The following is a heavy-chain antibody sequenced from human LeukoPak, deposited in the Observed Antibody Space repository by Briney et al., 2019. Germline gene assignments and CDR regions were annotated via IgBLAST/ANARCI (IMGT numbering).Heavy chain of an antibody. J-gene: IGHJ4*02. CDR2: VDPEDGET. CDR1: GYTFTDYY. V-gene: IGHV1-69-2*01. Sequence: ATVKISCKVSGYTFTDYYMHWVQQAPGKGLEWMGLVDPEDGETIYAEKFQGRVTITANTSTDTAYMELSSLRSEDTAVYYCAILAYCGGDCYRSTASDWGRGTLVTVSS. D-gene: IGHD2-21*01. CDR3: AILAYCGGDCYRSTASD.